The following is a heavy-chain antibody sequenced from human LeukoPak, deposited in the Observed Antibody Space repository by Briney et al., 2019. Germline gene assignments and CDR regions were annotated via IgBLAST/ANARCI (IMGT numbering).Heavy chain of an antibody. CDR2: IYYSGST. V-gene: IGHV4-31*03. J-gene: IGHJ4*02. D-gene: IGHD5-12*01. Sequence: SQTLSLTCTVSGGSISSGNYYWSWIRQHPGKGLERIGYIYYSGSTNYNPSLESRVSISVDTSENQFSLKLRSVTAADTAVYYCARTYDSPSLGYFDYCGQGSLVTVSS. CDR1: GGSISSGNYY. CDR3: ARTYDSPSLGYFDY.